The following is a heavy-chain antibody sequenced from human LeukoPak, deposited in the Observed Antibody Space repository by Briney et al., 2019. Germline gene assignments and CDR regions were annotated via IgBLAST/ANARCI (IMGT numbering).Heavy chain of an antibody. Sequence: SETLSLICTVSGGSISSSSYYWGWIRQPPGKGLEWIGSIYYSGSTYYNPSLKSRVTISVDTSKNQFSLKLSSVTAADTAVYYCAREGEYSSSWHFDYWGQGTLVTVSS. V-gene: IGHV4-39*02. D-gene: IGHD6-13*01. CDR2: IYYSGST. CDR1: GGSISSSSYY. J-gene: IGHJ4*02. CDR3: AREGEYSSSWHFDY.